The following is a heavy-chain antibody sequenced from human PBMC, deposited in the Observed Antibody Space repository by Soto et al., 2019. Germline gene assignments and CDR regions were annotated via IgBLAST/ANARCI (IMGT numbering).Heavy chain of an antibody. CDR3: ARDLSDYDPIDY. D-gene: IGHD5-12*01. Sequence: EVQLVESGGGLVKPGGSLRLSCAASGFTFDNYNMIWVRQAPGKGLEWVSSISSSSTYIYYTDSVKGRFTISRANAKNSLYLQINSLRAEDTALYYCARDLSDYDPIDYWGQGTLVTVSS. CDR1: GFTFDNYN. V-gene: IGHV3-21*01. J-gene: IGHJ4*02. CDR2: ISSSSTYI.